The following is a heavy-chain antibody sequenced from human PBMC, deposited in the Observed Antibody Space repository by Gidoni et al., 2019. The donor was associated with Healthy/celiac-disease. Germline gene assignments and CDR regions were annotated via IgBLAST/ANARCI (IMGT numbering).Heavy chain of an antibody. J-gene: IGHJ4*02. CDR1: GFTFSSYS. V-gene: IGHV3-48*02. CDR2: ISSSNSTI. Sequence: EVQLVESGGGLVQPGGSLRLSCAASGFTFSSYSMNWVRQAPGKGLELVSYISSSNSTIYYADSVKGRFTISRDNAKNSLYLQMNSLRDEDTAVYYCARDPPPKYCSSTSCFVDYWGQGTLVTVSS. CDR3: ARDPPPKYCSSTSCFVDY. D-gene: IGHD2-2*01.